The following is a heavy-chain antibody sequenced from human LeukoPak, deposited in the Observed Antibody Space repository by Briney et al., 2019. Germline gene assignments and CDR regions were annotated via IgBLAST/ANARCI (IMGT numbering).Heavy chain of an antibody. Sequence: PGGSLRLSCAASGFTFSSYAMHWVRQAPGKGLEWVAVISYDGSNKYYADSVKGRFTISRDNSKNTLYLQMNSLRAEDTAVYYCAKDQWELPTFTELDYWGQGTLVTVSS. CDR1: GFTFSSYA. J-gene: IGHJ4*02. CDR2: ISYDGSNK. D-gene: IGHD1-26*01. CDR3: AKDQWELPTFTELDY. V-gene: IGHV3-30-3*01.